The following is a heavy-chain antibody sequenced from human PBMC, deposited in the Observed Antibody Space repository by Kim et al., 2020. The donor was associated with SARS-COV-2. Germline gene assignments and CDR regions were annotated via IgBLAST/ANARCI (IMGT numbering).Heavy chain of an antibody. Sequence: GGSLRLSCAASGFTFSSYAMHWVRQAPGKGLEWVAVISYDGSNKYYADSVKGRFTISRDNSKNTLYLQMNSLRAEDTAVYYCARSYYFEAFDIWGQGTMVTVSS. CDR1: GFTFSSYA. CDR3: ARSYYFEAFDI. D-gene: IGHD3-22*01. CDR2: ISYDGSNK. V-gene: IGHV3-30-3*01. J-gene: IGHJ3*02.